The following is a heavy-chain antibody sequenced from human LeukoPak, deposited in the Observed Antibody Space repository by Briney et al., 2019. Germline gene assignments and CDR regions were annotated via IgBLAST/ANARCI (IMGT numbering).Heavy chain of an antibody. V-gene: IGHV3-48*01. J-gene: IGHJ5*02. CDR1: GFTFTTHN. Sequence: PGGSQRLSCAASGFTFTTHNMEGVRQAPGKGREWVSFISSDSGLIYYADSVKGRFTISRDNAKNSLYLQMNSLPAEDTAVYFCAREGILRQEGRIWFDPWLRGALVTVSS. D-gene: IGHD5-18*01. CDR3: AREGILRQEGRIWFDP. CDR2: ISSDSGLI.